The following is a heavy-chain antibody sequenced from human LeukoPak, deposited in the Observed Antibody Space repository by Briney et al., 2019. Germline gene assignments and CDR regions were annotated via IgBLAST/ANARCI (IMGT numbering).Heavy chain of an antibody. Sequence: GGSLRLSCAASGFTVSSNYMSWVRQAPGKGLEWVGFIRSKAYGGTTEYAASVKGRFTISRDDSKSIAYLQMNSLKTEDTAVYYCTRDVNWGLSHYFDYWGQGTLVTVSS. J-gene: IGHJ4*02. V-gene: IGHV3-49*04. D-gene: IGHD7-27*01. CDR3: TRDVNWGLSHYFDY. CDR2: IRSKAYGGTT. CDR1: GFTVSSNY.